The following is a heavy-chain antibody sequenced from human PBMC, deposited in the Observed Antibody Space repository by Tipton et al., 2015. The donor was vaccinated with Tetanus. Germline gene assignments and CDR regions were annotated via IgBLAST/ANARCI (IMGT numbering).Heavy chain of an antibody. CDR1: GFTFSTFW. Sequence: SLRLSCAASGFTFSTFWMHWVRQSPGKGLLWVSRINPDGSSTTYADSVKGRSTISRDNAKNTLYMQMHSLRAEDTGVYYCTRSGDTFGRDDHWGQGTLVTVSS. CDR3: TRSGDTFGRDDH. D-gene: IGHD2-21*02. V-gene: IGHV3-74*01. CDR2: INPDGSST. J-gene: IGHJ4*02.